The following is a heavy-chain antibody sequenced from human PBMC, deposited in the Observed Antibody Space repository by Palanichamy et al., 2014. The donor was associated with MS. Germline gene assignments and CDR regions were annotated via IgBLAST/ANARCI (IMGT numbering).Heavy chain of an antibody. J-gene: IGHJ1*01. V-gene: IGHV1-2*02. CDR1: GYTFTGYY. CDR3: AREYYYDSSGYYLRMCFQH. Sequence: QLVQSGAEVKKPGASVKVSCKASGYTFTGYYMHWVRQAPGQGLEWMGWINPNSGGTNYAQKFQGRVTMTRDTSISTAYMELSRLRSDDTAVCYCAREYYYDSSGYYLRMCFQHWGQGTLVTVSS. CDR2: INPNSGGT. D-gene: IGHD3-22*01.